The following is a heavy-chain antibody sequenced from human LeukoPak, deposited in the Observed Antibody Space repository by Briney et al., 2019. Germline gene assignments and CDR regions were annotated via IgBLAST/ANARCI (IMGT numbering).Heavy chain of an antibody. Sequence: GGSLRLSCAASGFIFSDYSMNWVRQAPGKGLEWVSFLDSTSTYIHYANSVKGRFTVSRDNAKNSLYLQMNTLRPEDTAVYYCVGSSWRNWFDPWGQGTLVTVSS. CDR3: VGSSWRNWFDP. CDR1: GFIFSDYS. CDR2: LDSTSTYI. J-gene: IGHJ5*02. V-gene: IGHV3-21*01. D-gene: IGHD6-13*01.